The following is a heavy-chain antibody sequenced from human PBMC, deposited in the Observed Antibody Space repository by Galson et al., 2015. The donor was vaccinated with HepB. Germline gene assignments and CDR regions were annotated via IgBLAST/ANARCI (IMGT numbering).Heavy chain of an antibody. CDR3: ARDPVD. CDR2: ISSSSTI. CDR1: GSTFSSYS. V-gene: IGHV3-48*01. J-gene: IGHJ4*02. D-gene: IGHD5-12*01. Sequence: SLRLSCAASGSTFSSYSMNWVRQAPGKGLEWVSYISSSSTIYYADSVKGRFTISRDNAKNSLYLQMNSLRAEDTAVYYCARDPVDWGQGTLVTVSS.